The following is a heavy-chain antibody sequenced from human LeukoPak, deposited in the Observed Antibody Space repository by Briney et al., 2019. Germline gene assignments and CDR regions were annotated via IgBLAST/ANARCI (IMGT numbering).Heavy chain of an antibody. J-gene: IGHJ6*02. CDR3: ARGARYYYYGMDV. CDR2: IKQDGSEK. V-gene: IGHV3-7*01. Sequence: PGGSLRLSCAASGFTFSNYWMNWVRQAPGKGLEWVANIKQDGSEKYYVDSVKGQFTISGDNAKNSLYLQLNSLRAEDTAVYYCARGARYYYYGMDVWGQGTTVTVSS. CDR1: GFTFSNYW.